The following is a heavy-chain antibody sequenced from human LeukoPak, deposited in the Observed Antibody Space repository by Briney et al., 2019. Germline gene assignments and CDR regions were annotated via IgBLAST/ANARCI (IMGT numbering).Heavy chain of an antibody. CDR3: ASLEYYYGAGSYYNGAFDY. Sequence: SQTLSLICTVSGRSISSGGYSWRWLRQPPGTGLDCIGYLYHSGCPYYNPSLKSRVTISVDTSKSQFSLKLSSVTAADTAVYYCASLEYYYGAGSYYNGAFDYWGQGTLVTVSS. J-gene: IGHJ4*02. V-gene: IGHV4-30-2*01. CDR2: LYHSGCP. D-gene: IGHD3-10*01. CDR1: GRSISSGGYS.